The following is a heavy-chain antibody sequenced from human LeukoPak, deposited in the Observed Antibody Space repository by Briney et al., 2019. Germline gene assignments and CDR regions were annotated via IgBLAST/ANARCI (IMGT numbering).Heavy chain of an antibody. CDR2: IYYSGST. CDR3: ARHVWLQPFDY. J-gene: IGHJ4*02. V-gene: IGHV4-59*08. D-gene: IGHD3-9*01. Sequence: SEALSLTCSVSGDSMNSYYWSWIRQSPGKGLEWIGYIYYSGSTNYNPSLKSRVTISVDTSKNQFSLKLSSVTAADTAVYYCARHVWLQPFDYWGQGTLVTVSS. CDR1: GDSMNSYY.